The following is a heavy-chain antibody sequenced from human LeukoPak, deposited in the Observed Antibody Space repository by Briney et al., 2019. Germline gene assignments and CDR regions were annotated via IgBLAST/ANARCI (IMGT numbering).Heavy chain of an antibody. D-gene: IGHD6-19*01. CDR1: GFTFSSYS. CDR2: ISSRSSYI. V-gene: IGHV3-21*01. J-gene: IGHJ4*02. CDR3: ARGKEPVAGSLSHFDY. Sequence: GGSLRLSCAASGFTFSSYSMNWVRQAPGKGLEWVSSISSRSSYIDYADSLKGRLTISRDNAKNSLYLQMNSLRAEDTAVYYCARGKEPVAGSLSHFDYWGQGTLVTVSS.